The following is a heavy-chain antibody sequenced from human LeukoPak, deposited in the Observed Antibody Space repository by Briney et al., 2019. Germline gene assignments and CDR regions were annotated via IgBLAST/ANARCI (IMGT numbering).Heavy chain of an antibody. CDR1: GGSISSYY. CDR2: IYYSGST. J-gene: IGHJ5*02. Sequence: SETLSLTCTVSGGSISSYYWSWIRQPPGKGLEWIGYIYYSGSTNYNPSLKSRVTISVDTSKNQFSLKLSSVTAADTAVYYCARDYYYGSGSYYPNWFDPWGQGTLVTVSS. CDR3: ARDYYYGSGSYYPNWFDP. D-gene: IGHD3-10*01. V-gene: IGHV4-59*01.